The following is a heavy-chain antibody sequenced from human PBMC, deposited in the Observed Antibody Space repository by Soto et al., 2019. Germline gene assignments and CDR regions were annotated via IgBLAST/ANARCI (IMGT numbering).Heavy chain of an antibody. CDR3: ASAKDHSGFTWKYPNYCYCGMKV. Sequence: ETLSLTFTVSGGSISSYYWSWIRQPPGKVLELIGYMYYGGTTNYNPSLKSRVTISVDTSKIQVSLKLSSVTAADTAVYFCASAKDHSGFTWKYPNYCYCGMKVWGQGTTVTVSS. J-gene: IGHJ6*01. CDR1: GGSISSYY. D-gene: IGHD1-1*01. V-gene: IGHV4-59*01. CDR2: MYYGGTT.